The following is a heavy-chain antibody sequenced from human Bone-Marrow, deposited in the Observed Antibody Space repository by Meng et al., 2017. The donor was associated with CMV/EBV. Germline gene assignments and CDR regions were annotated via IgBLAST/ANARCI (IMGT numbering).Heavy chain of an antibody. J-gene: IGHJ2*01. CDR3: ARGAERMTTEPYWYFDL. V-gene: IGHV1-2*02. Sequence: ASVKVSCKASGYTFTGYYMLWVRQAPGQGPEWMGWINPNSGGTNYAQKFQGRVTMTRDTSISTAYMELSRLRSDDTAVYYCARGAERMTTEPYWYFDLWGRGTLVTVSS. D-gene: IGHD1-14*01. CDR1: GYTFTGYY. CDR2: INPNSGGT.